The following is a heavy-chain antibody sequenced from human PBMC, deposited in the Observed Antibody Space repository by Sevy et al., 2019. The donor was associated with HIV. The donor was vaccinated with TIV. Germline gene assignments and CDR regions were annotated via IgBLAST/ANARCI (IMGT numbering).Heavy chain of an antibody. Sequence: ASVKVSCKASGYTFTSYAMNWVRQAPGQGLEWMGWINTNTGNPTYAQGFTGRFVFSLDTSVSTAYAQISSLKAEDTAVYYCARGNGYYYDSSGYYSRFDYWGQGTLVTVSS. CDR3: ARGNGYYYDSSGYYSRFDY. CDR1: GYTFTSYA. D-gene: IGHD3-22*01. V-gene: IGHV7-4-1*02. J-gene: IGHJ4*02. CDR2: INTNTGNP.